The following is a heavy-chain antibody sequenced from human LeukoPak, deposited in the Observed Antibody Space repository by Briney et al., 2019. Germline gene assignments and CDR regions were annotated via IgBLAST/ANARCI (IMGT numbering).Heavy chain of an antibody. CDR1: GFNFNTYG. J-gene: IGHJ4*02. V-gene: IGHV3-30*02. D-gene: IGHD1-26*01. CDR2: IPYDGSDK. CDR3: AKDEYSGSYLTTLFDY. Sequence: GGSLRLSCVASGFNFNTYGMHWVRQAPGKGLEWVAFIPYDGSDKYYADSVKGRFTISRDNSKSTLYLQMNSLRAEDTAVYYCAKDEYSGSYLTTLFDYWGQGTLVTVSS.